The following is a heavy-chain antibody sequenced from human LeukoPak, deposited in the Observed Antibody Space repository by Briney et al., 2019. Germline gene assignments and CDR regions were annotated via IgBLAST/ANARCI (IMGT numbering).Heavy chain of an antibody. D-gene: IGHD2-8*02. CDR2: IYYTGDS. V-gene: IGHV4-39*01. CDR1: SGSISSISFY. Sequence: SETLSLTCSVSSGSISSISFYWAWVRQPPGKGLEWIGHIYYTGDSYLNTSLMSRVTLSVDTSKNQCSLKVNSVTVADTAVYYCVRLQRVLPSNDFWGQGTLVTVSS. J-gene: IGHJ4*02. CDR3: VRLQRVLPSNDF.